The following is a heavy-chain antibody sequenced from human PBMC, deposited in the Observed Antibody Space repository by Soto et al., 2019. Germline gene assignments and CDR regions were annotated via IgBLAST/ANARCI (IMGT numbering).Heavy chain of an antibody. V-gene: IGHV3-21*01. Sequence: EVQLVESGGGLVKPGGSLRLSCAASGFTFSSYSMNWVRQAPGKGLEWVSSISSSSSYIYYADSVKGRFTISRDNAKNSLYLQINSLRAEDTAVYYCARMAVVTITGADYWGQGTLVTVSS. CDR3: ARMAVVTITGADY. CDR2: ISSSSSYI. D-gene: IGHD5-12*01. CDR1: GFTFSSYS. J-gene: IGHJ4*02.